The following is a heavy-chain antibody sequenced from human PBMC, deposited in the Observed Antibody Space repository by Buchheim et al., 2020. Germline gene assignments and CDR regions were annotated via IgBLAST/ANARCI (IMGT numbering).Heavy chain of an antibody. D-gene: IGHD1-26*01. CDR2: ISGSGGST. V-gene: IGHV3-23*01. CDR1: GFTFSSYA. J-gene: IGHJ4*02. Sequence: EVQLLESGGGLVQPGGSLRLSCAASGFTFSSYAMSWVRRAPGKGLEWVSTISGSGGSTDYADSVTGRLTISRDNDKNKLYLQMNSLRAEDTAVYYCARDETRVGPTTVDYWGQGTL. CDR3: ARDETRVGPTTVDY.